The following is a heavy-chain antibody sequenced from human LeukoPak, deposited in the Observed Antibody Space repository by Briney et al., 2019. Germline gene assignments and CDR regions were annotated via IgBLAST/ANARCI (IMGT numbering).Heavy chain of an antibody. V-gene: IGHV3-30*04. CDR1: GFIFRNYA. Sequence: GGSLRLSCAASGFIFRNYALNWVRQAPGKGLEWVAVISYDGGNKYYADSVKGRFTISRDNSENTLYLQMNSLRAEDAAVYYCARERNYGSGSYLYWGQGTLVTVSS. D-gene: IGHD3-10*01. CDR3: ARERNYGSGSYLY. J-gene: IGHJ4*02. CDR2: ISYDGGNK.